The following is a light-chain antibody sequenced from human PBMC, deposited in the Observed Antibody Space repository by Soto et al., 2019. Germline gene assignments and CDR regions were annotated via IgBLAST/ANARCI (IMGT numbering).Light chain of an antibody. CDR3: QQYNSYSGT. CDR1: QGISSW. Sequence: IQMTQSPSSLSASVGARVTITCRASQGISSWLAWYQQKPGKAPKLLIYAASSLQSGVPSRFSGSLYGTEFTLTISSLQTDDFATYYCQQYNSYSGTFGQGTKVDIK. CDR2: AAS. V-gene: IGKV1D-16*01. J-gene: IGKJ1*01.